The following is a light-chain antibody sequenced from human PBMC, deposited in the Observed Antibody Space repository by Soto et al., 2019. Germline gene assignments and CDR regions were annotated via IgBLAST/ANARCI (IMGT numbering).Light chain of an antibody. J-gene: IGLJ1*01. CDR2: EVS. V-gene: IGLV2-14*01. CDR3: NSYTNTGARI. CDR1: SSDVGANDF. Sequence: QSVLTQPASVSGSPGQSITISCTGTSSDVGANDFVSWYQQLPGKAPKVMIYEVSNRPSGVSNRFSGSKSGNTASLTISGLQTEDEVDYYCNSYTNTGARIFGTGTKLTVL.